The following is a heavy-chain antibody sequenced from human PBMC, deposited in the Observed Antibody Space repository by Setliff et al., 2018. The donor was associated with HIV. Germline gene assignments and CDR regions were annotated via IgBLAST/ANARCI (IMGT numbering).Heavy chain of an antibody. CDR1: RYTFTDYF. Sequence: ASVKVSCKASRYTFTDYFLHWVRQAPGQGLEWMGRINPSSAAANYAQKFQGRVTMTRDTSISTVYMDLRGLTSDDTAVYYCARGGGGPSGFDVWGQGTMVTVSS. CDR2: INPSSAAA. D-gene: IGHD1-26*01. J-gene: IGHJ3*01. V-gene: IGHV1-2*06. CDR3: ARGGGGPSGFDV.